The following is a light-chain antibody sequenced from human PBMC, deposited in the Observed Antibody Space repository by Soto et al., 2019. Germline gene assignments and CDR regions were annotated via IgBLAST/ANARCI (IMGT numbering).Light chain of an antibody. J-gene: IGKJ2*01. V-gene: IGKV3-15*01. CDR3: QQYNHWPLYT. CDR1: QSVSRN. CDR2: DAS. Sequence: EVVMTQSPATLSVSPGERATLSCRASQSVSRNFAWYQQRPGRAPRLLIYDASTRATNIPTRFRGSGSGTEFTLTISSPQSEDVAVYYCQQYNHWPLYTFGQGTKLEIK.